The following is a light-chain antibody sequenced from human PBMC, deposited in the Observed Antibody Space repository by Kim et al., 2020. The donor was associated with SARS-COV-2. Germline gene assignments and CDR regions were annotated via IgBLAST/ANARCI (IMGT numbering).Light chain of an antibody. V-gene: IGLV1-44*01. J-gene: IGLJ3*02. CDR2: SND. CDR1: RSNIGSNV. Sequence: GQGVPIACSGSRSNIGSNVVNWYQQLPGTAPKLLIYSNDYRPSGVPAQFSGSKSGTSASLAISGLQSEDEADYYCVAWDDSLNGSVFGGGTKVTVL. CDR3: VAWDDSLNGSV.